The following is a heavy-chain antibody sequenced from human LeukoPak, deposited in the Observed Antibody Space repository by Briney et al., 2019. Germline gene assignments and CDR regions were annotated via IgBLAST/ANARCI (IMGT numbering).Heavy chain of an antibody. J-gene: IGHJ4*02. Sequence: PGGSLRLSCAASGFTFGSYAMSWVRQAPGKGLEWVSAISGSGGSTYYADSVKGRFTISRDNSKNTLYLQMNSLRAEDTAVYYCAKYRAMIVVALDYWGQGTLVTVSS. CDR3: AKYRAMIVVALDY. D-gene: IGHD3-22*01. CDR2: ISGSGGST. CDR1: GFTFGSYA. V-gene: IGHV3-23*01.